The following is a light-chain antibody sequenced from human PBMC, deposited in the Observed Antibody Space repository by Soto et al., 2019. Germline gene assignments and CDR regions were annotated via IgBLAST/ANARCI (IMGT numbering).Light chain of an antibody. CDR2: SAS. CDR1: QSVSSY. J-gene: IGKJ5*01. Sequence: EIVLTQSPATLSLSPGERATLSCRASQSVSSYLAWYQQKPGQAPRLLIYSASNRATGIPARFSGSGSGTDFTLTISSLEPEDFAVYYCQQRSNWPSISFGQGTLLEIK. CDR3: QQRSNWPSIS. V-gene: IGKV3-11*01.